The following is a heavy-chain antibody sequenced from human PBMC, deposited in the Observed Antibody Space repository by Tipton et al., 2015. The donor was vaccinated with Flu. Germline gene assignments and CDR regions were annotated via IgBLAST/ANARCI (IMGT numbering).Heavy chain of an antibody. CDR3: ARDRGWPAALDY. CDR2: SFYSGST. CDR1: GDSMNYYY. Sequence: TLSLTCTVFGDSMNYYYWNWIRQPPGKGLQWIGFSFYSGSTSYNPSLKSRATISVDTSRNQFSLNLKSVTAADTAVYYCARDRGWPAALDYWSQGILVTVSS. V-gene: IGHV4-59*01. D-gene: IGHD3-10*01. J-gene: IGHJ4*02.